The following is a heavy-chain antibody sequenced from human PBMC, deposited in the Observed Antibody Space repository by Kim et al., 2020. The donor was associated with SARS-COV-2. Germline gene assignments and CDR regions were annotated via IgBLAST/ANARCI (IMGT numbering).Heavy chain of an antibody. Sequence: SETLSLTCSVSGDSISSSNSYWGWVRQSPGKGLEWIAIFYPGGTTYYDPSLKSRVTMSVDTSKNQFSLNLYSVTVADTAGYYCAKHRGDDWGQGTLVTVSS. D-gene: IGHD3-10*01. CDR1: GDSISSSNSY. CDR3: AKHRGDD. CDR2: FYPGGTT. J-gene: IGHJ4*02. V-gene: IGHV4-39*01.